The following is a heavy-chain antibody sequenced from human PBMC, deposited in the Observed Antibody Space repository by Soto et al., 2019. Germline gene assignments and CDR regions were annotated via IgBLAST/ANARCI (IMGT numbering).Heavy chain of an antibody. D-gene: IGHD7-27*01. J-gene: IGHJ4*02. CDR1: GFPFSDYY. CDR3: ARDPTGGYYFDS. Sequence: PGGSLRLSCAASGFPFSDYYMSWIRQAPGKGLEWVSYISSSGGTIYYADSVKGRFTISRDNAKNSLNLQMNSLRAEDTAVYYCARDPTGGYYFDSWGQGTLVTVSS. V-gene: IGHV3-11*01. CDR2: ISSSGGTI.